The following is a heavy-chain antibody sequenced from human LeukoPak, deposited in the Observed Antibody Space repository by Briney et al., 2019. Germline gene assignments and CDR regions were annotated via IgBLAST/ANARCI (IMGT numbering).Heavy chain of an antibody. J-gene: IGHJ5*02. CDR3: ARAVYSGTYCGGFDP. CDR2: IYTSGST. V-gene: IGHV4-4*07. D-gene: IGHD1-26*01. Sequence: PSETLSLTCTVSGGSMSRYCWSWIRQPAGKGLEWIGRIYTSGSTNYNPSLKSRVTMSVDTSKNQFSLKLSSVTAADTAVYYCARAVYSGTYCGGFDPWGQGTLVTVSS. CDR1: GGSMSRYC.